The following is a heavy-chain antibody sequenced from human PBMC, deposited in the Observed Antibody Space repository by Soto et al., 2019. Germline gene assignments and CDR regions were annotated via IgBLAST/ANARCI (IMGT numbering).Heavy chain of an antibody. CDR2: IKQYGDER. V-gene: IGHV3-7*01. Sequence: EVQLVESGGGLVQPGGSLRLSCAASGFIFTPYWMSWVRQAPGKGLEWVANIKQYGDERYYVDSVRGRFTISRDNAKNSLYLQMTSLRAEDTAVYYCARYCNSYESLTGRSDAFDVWGQGTLVTVSS. CDR1: GFIFTPYW. CDR3: ARYCNSYESLTGRSDAFDV. J-gene: IGHJ3*01. D-gene: IGHD3-9*01.